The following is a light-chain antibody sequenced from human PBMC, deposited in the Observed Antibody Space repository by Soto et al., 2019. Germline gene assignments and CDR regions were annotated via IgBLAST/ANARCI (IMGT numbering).Light chain of an antibody. CDR2: DAS. J-gene: IGKJ5*01. CDR3: HSRA. CDR1: QTISRW. V-gene: IGKV1-5*01. Sequence: DIQLTQTPSPLSASVRDEVTITCRASQTISRWLAWYQQKPGRAPKLLIYDASTLESGVPSRFSGSGSETEFTLTISRLQPDDFATYFCHSRAFGQGTRLEIK.